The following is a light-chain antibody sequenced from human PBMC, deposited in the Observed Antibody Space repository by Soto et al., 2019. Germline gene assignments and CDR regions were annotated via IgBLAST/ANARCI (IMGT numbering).Light chain of an antibody. CDR2: GVS. CDR1: QNISTY. V-gene: IGKV3-11*01. J-gene: IGKJ1*01. CDR3: QQRTNSPPWT. Sequence: EIVLTQSPATLSLSPGEGASLSCRASQNISTYLAWYQQRPGQVPRLLIYGVSKRAPAIPPRFSGSGSGTDFTLSVSGLETEDVATYYCQQRTNSPPWTFGQGTRVELK.